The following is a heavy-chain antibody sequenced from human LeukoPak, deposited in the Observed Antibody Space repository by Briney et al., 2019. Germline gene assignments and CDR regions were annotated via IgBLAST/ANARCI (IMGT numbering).Heavy chain of an antibody. D-gene: IGHD3-9*01. J-gene: IGHJ6*03. CDR3: ARRRADYFYYYVDV. CDR2: IYYSETT. Sequence: PSETLSLTCTVSGGSIGTTNYYWGWLRQPPGKGLEWIGSIYYSETTYDNPSLESRVTISIETSKNQFSLKLSSVTAADTAVYYCARRRADYFYYYVDVWGKGTTVTVS. V-gene: IGHV4-39*01. CDR1: GGSIGTTNYY.